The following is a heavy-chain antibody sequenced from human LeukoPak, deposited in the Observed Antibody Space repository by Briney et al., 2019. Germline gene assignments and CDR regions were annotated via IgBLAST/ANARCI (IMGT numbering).Heavy chain of an antibody. CDR2: IYTSGST. Sequence: PSETLSLTCTVSGDSISSGSYDWSYIRQPAGKGLEWIGRIYTSGSTNYNPSLKSRVTISVDTSKNQFSLKLSSVTAADTAVYYCARDAVGATTKGFDYWGQGTLVTVSS. J-gene: IGHJ4*02. CDR1: GDSISSGSYD. V-gene: IGHV4-61*02. D-gene: IGHD1-26*01. CDR3: ARDAVGATTKGFDY.